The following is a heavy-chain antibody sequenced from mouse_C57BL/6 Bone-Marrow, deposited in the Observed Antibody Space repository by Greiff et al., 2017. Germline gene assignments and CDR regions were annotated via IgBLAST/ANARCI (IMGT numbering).Heavy chain of an antibody. Sequence: QVQLQQPGAELVKPGASVKMSCKASGYTFTSYWLTWVKQRPGQGLEWIGDIYPGSGSTNYNEKFKSKATLTVDTSSSTAYMQLSSLTSEDSAVYYCARPYYSNDWYFDVRGTGTTVTVSS. V-gene: IGHV1-55*01. CDR2: IYPGSGST. J-gene: IGHJ1*03. CDR3: ARPYYSNDWYFDV. D-gene: IGHD2-5*01. CDR1: GYTFTSYW.